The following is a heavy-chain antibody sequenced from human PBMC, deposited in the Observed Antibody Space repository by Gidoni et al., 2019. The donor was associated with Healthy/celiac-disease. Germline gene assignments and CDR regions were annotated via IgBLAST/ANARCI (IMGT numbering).Heavy chain of an antibody. D-gene: IGHD2-2*01. J-gene: IGHJ2*01. V-gene: IGHV4-59*01. CDR3: ARSPGYIVVVPAATQGYFDL. CDR2: IYYSGST. CDR1: GGPISSYY. Sequence: QVQLQESGPGLVKPSETLSLTCTVPGGPISSYYWSWIRQPPGKGLEWIGYIYYSGSTNYNPSLKSRVTISVDTSKNQFSLKLSSVTAADTAVYYCARSPGYIVVVPAATQGYFDLWGRGTLVTVSS.